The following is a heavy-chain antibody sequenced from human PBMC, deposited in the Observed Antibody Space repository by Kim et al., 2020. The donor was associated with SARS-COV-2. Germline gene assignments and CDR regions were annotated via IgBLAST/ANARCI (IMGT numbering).Heavy chain of an antibody. CDR3: AKDLWGFSGNDY. Sequence: GGSLRLSCAASGFMFSTNAMNWVRQAPGKGLEWVSGMGGDGQTYYADSVNGRFTISRDNSRNILYLQMNSLRAADTAVYYCAKDLWGFSGNDYFGQGTL. CDR2: MGGDGQT. J-gene: IGHJ4*02. D-gene: IGHD3-3*01. CDR1: GFMFSTNA. V-gene: IGHV3-23*01.